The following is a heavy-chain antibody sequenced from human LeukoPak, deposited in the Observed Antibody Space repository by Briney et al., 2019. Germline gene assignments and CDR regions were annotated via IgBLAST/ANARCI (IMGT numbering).Heavy chain of an antibody. CDR3: ARGGGLDV. J-gene: IGHJ6*02. V-gene: IGHV3-7*03. CDR1: GFTFSSYW. D-gene: IGHD3-16*01. Sequence: GGPLRLSCAASGFTFSSYWMNWGRQAPGKGLEWVASINHNGNVNYYVDSVKGRFTISRDNAKNSLYLQMSNLRAEDTAVYFCARGGGLDVWGQGATVTVSS. CDR2: INHNGNVN.